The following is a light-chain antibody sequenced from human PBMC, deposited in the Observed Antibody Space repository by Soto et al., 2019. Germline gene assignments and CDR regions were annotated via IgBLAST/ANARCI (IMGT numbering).Light chain of an antibody. V-gene: IGKV1-5*03. CDR1: QTISSW. CDR2: KAS. J-gene: IGKJ1*01. Sequence: DIQMTQSPSTLSGSVGDRVTITCRASQTISSWLAWYQQKPGKAPKRLIYKASTLKSGVPSRFSGSGSGTEFTLTISSLQPDDFATYYCQHYNSYSGAFVHGTKVDIK. CDR3: QHYNSYSGA.